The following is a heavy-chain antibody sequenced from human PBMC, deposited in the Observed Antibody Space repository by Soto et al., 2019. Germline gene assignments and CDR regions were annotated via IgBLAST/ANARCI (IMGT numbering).Heavy chain of an antibody. D-gene: IGHD3-10*01. Sequence: EVQLLESGGGLVQPGESLRLSCAASGFILSNYDMSWVRQAPGKGLEWVSGISSAGTTYYADSVKGRFTISRDNSKNGLYLQMNSRRAEDTAAYYCARNLGGGADCWGQGTLVTASS. CDR2: ISSAGTT. J-gene: IGHJ4*02. CDR1: GFILSNYD. CDR3: ARNLGGGADC. V-gene: IGHV3-23*01.